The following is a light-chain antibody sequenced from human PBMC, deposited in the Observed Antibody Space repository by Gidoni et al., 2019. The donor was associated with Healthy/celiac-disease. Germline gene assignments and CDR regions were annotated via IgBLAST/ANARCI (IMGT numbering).Light chain of an antibody. V-gene: IGKV1-39*01. CDR1: QSISSY. Sequence: PSSLSASVGDRVTITCRASQSISSYLNWYQQKPGKAPKLLIYAASSLQSGVPSRFSGSGSGTDFTLTISSLQPEDFATYYCQQSYSTLLTFXGXTKVEIK. CDR2: AAS. J-gene: IGKJ4*01. CDR3: QQSYSTLLT.